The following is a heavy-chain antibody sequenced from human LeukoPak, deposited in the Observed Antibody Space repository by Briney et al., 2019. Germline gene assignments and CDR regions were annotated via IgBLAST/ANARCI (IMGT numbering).Heavy chain of an antibody. CDR1: RGSISTYY. D-gene: IGHD3-22*01. J-gene: IGHJ4*02. Sequence: SETLSLTCTVSRGSISTYYWSWIRQTPGTTLEWIGNIHYTGSTRYNPPLESRVTMSLDTPKNEFSLSLTSMTAADTAVYYCARGRPDPQNSDYWDYWGQGILVTVSS. V-gene: IGHV4-59*13. CDR2: IHYTGST. CDR3: ARGRPDPQNSDYWDY.